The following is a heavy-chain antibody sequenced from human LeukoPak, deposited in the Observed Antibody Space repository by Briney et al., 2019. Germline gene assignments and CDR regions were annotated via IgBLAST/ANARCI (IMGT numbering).Heavy chain of an antibody. D-gene: IGHD2-15*01. CDR1: GYSISGGYY. CDR2: IDHSGST. Sequence: SETLSLTCSVSGYSISGGYYWGWIRQPPGKGLEWIPSIDHSGSTYNNPSLKSRVTLSVDMPNHQFSLKLNSVTAADTAVYYCARDKGGVVVVAATRDDGFDIWGQGTMVSVSS. CDR3: ARDKGGVVVVAATRDDGFDI. V-gene: IGHV4-38-2*02. J-gene: IGHJ3*02.